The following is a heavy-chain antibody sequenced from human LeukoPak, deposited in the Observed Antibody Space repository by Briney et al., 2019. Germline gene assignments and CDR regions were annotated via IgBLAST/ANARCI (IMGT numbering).Heavy chain of an antibody. CDR1: GGSISSGDYY. CDR3: AREVLREGAFDI. V-gene: IGHV4-30-4*01. Sequence: PSETLSLTCTVSGGSISSGDYYWSWIRQSPGKGLEWFGYIYYSGSTYYNPSLKSRVTISVDTSKNQFSLKLSSVTAADTAVYYCAREVLREGAFDIWGQGTMVTVSS. D-gene: IGHD2/OR15-2a*01. CDR2: IYYSGST. J-gene: IGHJ3*02.